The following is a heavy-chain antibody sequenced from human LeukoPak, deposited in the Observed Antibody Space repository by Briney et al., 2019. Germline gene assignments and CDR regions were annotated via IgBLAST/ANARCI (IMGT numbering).Heavy chain of an antibody. CDR3: ARAQYYYGSGGDAFDI. CDR1: GFTFSSYW. V-gene: IGHV3-7*01. Sequence: GGSLRLSCAASGFTFSSYWMSWVRQAPGKGLEWVANIKQDGSEKYYVDSVKGRFTISRDNAKNSLYLQMNSLRAEDTAVYYCARAQYYYGSGGDAFDIWGRGTMVTVSS. CDR2: IKQDGSEK. J-gene: IGHJ3*02. D-gene: IGHD3-10*01.